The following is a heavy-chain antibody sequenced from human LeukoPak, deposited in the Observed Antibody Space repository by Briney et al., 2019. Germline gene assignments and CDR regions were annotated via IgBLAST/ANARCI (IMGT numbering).Heavy chain of an antibody. Sequence: ASVKVSCKASGYTFTSYDINWVRQATGLGLEWMGWMNPNSGNTGYAQKFQGRVTMTRNTSISTAYMELSSLRSEDTAVYYCARAYDFWSGSYGMDVWGQGTTVTVSS. CDR2: MNPNSGNT. CDR1: GYTFTSYD. V-gene: IGHV1-8*01. D-gene: IGHD3-3*01. J-gene: IGHJ6*02. CDR3: ARAYDFWSGSYGMDV.